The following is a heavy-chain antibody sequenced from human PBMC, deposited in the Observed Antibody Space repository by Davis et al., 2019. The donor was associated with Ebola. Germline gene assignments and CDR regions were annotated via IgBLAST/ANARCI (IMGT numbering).Heavy chain of an antibody. V-gene: IGHV7-4-1*02. Sequence: ASVKVTCKASGYTFTSYAMNWVRQAPGQGLEWMGWINTNTGNPTYAQGFTGRFVFPLDTSVSTAYLQISSLKAEDTAVYYCARVLSGFHYYGMDVWGQGPRSPSP. CDR2: INTNTGNP. J-gene: IGHJ6*02. D-gene: IGHD1-26*01. CDR3: ARVLSGFHYYGMDV. CDR1: GYTFTSYA.